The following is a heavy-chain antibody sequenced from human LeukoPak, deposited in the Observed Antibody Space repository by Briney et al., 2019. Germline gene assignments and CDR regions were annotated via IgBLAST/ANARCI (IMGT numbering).Heavy chain of an antibody. V-gene: IGHV4-34*01. CDR2: INHSGST. D-gene: IGHD6-13*01. CDR1: GGSFSGYY. CDR3: ARRIAAAGTRWFDP. J-gene: IGHJ5*02. Sequence: SSETLSLTCTVYGGSFSGYYWSWIRQPPGKGPEWIGEINHSGSTNYNPSLKSRVTISVDTSKNQFSLKLSSVTAADTAVYYCARRIAAAGTRWFDPWGQGTLVTVSS.